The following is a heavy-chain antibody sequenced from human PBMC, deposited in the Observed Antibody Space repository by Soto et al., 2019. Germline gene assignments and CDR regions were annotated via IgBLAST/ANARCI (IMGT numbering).Heavy chain of an antibody. CDR3: ARDSWYFDV. CDR2: IDTSGTST. V-gene: IGHV3-74*01. Sequence: GGSLRLSCGASGFTFTNFWIHWVRQVPGKGLVWVSRIDTSGTSTSYADSVKGRFTISRDNAKSTVTLQMNSLRAEDTGVYYCARDSWYFDVWSQGSLVTVYS. D-gene: IGHD6-13*01. CDR1: GFTFTNFW. J-gene: IGHJ4*02.